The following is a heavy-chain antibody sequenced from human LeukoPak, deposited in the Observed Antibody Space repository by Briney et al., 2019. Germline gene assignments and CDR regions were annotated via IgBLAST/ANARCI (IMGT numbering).Heavy chain of an antibody. Sequence: GGSLRLSCAASGFSFSNYAMHWVRQAPGKGLEWVAVISYDGSNEYYADSVKGRFTISRDNFKNTLYLQINSLRAEDTAVYYCARDVGGVPVAAYYFDFWGQGILVTVSS. CDR3: ARDVGGVPVAAYYFDF. CDR1: GFSFSNYA. V-gene: IGHV3-30-3*01. D-gene: IGHD6-19*01. J-gene: IGHJ4*02. CDR2: ISYDGSNE.